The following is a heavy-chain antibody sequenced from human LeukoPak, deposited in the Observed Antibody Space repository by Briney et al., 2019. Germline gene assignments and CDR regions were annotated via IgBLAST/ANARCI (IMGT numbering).Heavy chain of an antibody. J-gene: IGHJ6*03. CDR1: GYTFTSYD. V-gene: IGHV1-8*01. Sequence: ASVKVSCKASGYTFTSYDINWVRQATGQGLEWMGWMKPKSGNTGYAQKFQGRVTMTRDMSTSTDYMELSSLRSDDTAVYYCARGVPGVYYYYYMDVWGKGTTVTISS. CDR3: ARGVPGVYYYYYMDV. D-gene: IGHD3-10*01. CDR2: MKPKSGNT.